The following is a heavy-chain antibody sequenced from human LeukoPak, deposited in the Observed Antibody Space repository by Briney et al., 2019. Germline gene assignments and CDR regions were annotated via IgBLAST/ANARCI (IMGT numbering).Heavy chain of an antibody. CDR3: AKGIAVAGTELAD. CDR2: IRYDGSIK. V-gene: IGHV3-30*02. D-gene: IGHD6-19*01. Sequence: GGSLRLSCAASGFTFSSYAIHWVRQAPGKGLEGVSFIRYDGSIKYYADSVEGRFTISRDNSKNTLYLQMNSLRADDTAVYYCAKGIAVAGTELADWGQGTLVTVSA. CDR1: GFTFSSYA. J-gene: IGHJ4*02.